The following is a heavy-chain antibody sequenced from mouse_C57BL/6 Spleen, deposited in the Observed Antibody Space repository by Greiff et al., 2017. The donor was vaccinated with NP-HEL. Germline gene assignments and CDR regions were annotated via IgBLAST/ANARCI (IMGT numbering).Heavy chain of an antibody. CDR2: IYPGDGDT. J-gene: IGHJ2*01. CDR1: GYAFSSSW. D-gene: IGHD5-1*01. CDR3: ARSGSTLYYFDY. V-gene: IGHV1-82*01. Sequence: QVQLQQSGPELVKPGASVKISCKASGYAFSSSWMNWVKQRPGKGLEWIGRIYPGDGDTNYNGKFKGKATLTADKSSSTAYMQLSSLTSEDSAVYFCARSGSTLYYFDYWGQGTTLTVSS.